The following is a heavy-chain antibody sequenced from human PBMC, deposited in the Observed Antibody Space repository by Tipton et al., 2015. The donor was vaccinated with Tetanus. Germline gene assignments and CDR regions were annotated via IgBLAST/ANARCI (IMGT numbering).Heavy chain of an antibody. J-gene: IGHJ4*03. CDR1: GFTFSNSG. V-gene: IGHV3-30*03. CDR2: ISYDGNYQ. D-gene: IGHD3-9*01. CDR3: IFSISCSAFAY. Sequence: QVQLVQSGGGVVQPGRSLRLSCVASGFTFSNSGMHWVRQAPGKGLEWVAIISYDGNYQSYAESVKGRFTISRDNSKSTLFLQMNGLRVKDRAVYFCIFSISCSAFAYWGPGSLVTFSS.